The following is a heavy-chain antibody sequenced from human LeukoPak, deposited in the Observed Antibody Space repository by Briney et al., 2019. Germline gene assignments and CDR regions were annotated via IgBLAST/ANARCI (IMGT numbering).Heavy chain of an antibody. J-gene: IGHJ6*02. Sequence: SETLSLTCTVSGGSISSYYWSWLRQPPGKGLEWIGYIYYSGSTDYNPSLKSRVTISVDTSKNQFSLKLSSVTAADTAVYYCARGSSIVVVPAALAYYYYYGMDVWGQGTTVTVSS. CDR1: GGSISSYY. CDR3: ARGSSIVVVPAALAYYYYYGMDV. V-gene: IGHV4-59*12. D-gene: IGHD2-2*01. CDR2: IYYSGST.